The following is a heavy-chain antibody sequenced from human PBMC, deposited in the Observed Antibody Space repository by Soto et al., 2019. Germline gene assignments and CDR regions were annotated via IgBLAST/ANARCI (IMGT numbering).Heavy chain of an antibody. V-gene: IGHV4-39*01. CDR1: GGSISSSSYY. CDR2: IYYSGST. Sequence: SETLSLTCTVSGGSISSSSYYWGWIRQPPGKGLEWIGSIYYSGSTYYNPSLKSRVTISVDTSKNQFSLKLSSVTAADTAVYYCARIGGKRVYSSSGPWGQGTLVTVSS. CDR3: ARIGGKRVYSSSGP. D-gene: IGHD6-6*01. J-gene: IGHJ5*02.